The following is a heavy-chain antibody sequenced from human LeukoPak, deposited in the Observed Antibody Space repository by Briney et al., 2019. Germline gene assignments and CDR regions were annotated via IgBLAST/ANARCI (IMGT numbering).Heavy chain of an antibody. V-gene: IGHV3-9*01. J-gene: IGHJ4*02. CDR2: ISWNSGSI. CDR3: AKDNSYDSSGYPDY. Sequence: GGSLRLSCAASGFTFDGYAIHWVRQAPGKGLEWVSGISWNSGSIGYADSVKGRFTISRDNAKNSLYLQMNSLRAEDTALYYCAKDNSYDSSGYPDYWGQGTLVTVSS. D-gene: IGHD3-22*01. CDR1: GFTFDGYA.